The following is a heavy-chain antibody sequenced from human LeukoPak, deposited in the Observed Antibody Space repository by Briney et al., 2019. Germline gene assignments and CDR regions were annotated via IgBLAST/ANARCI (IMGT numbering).Heavy chain of an antibody. D-gene: IGHD3-9*01. CDR2: MNPNSGNT. J-gene: IGHJ6*02. V-gene: IGHV1-8*01. CDR3: ARGRILRYFDWSSYYYYGMDV. Sequence: ASVKVSCKASGYTFTRYDIHWLRQATGQGLEWMGWMNPNSGNTDYAQKFQGRVTMTRNTSISTAYMELSSLRSEDTAVYYCARGRILRYFDWSSYYYYGMDVWGQGTTVTVSS. CDR1: GYTFTRYD.